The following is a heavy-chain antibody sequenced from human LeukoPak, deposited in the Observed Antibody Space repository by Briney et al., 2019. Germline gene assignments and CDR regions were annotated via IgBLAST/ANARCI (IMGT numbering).Heavy chain of an antibody. V-gene: IGHV3-48*03. CDR2: ISSSGSTI. J-gene: IGHJ4*02. CDR1: GFTFSSYE. CDR3: ARDQTPFV. Sequence: GGSLRLSCAASGFTFSSYEMNWVRQAPGKGLEWVSYISSSGSTIYYADSVKGRFTISRDNAENSLSLQMNNLRAGDTAVYYCARDQTPFVWGQGILVTVSS.